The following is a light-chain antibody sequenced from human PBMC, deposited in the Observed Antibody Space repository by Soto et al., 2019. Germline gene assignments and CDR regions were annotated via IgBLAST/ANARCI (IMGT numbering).Light chain of an antibody. CDR3: TSYTSSSTLYV. CDR1: SSDIGTYNY. Sequence: QSVLTQPASVSGSPGQSITISCTGTSSDIGTYNYVSWYQQHPGKAPKLMLYEVSNRPSGVSNRFFGSKSGNTASLTISGLQAEDEADYFCTSYTSSSTLYVFGTGTKLTVL. CDR2: EVS. V-gene: IGLV2-14*01. J-gene: IGLJ1*01.